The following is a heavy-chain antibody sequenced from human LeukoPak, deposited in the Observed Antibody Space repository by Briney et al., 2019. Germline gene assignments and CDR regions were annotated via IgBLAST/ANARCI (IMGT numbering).Heavy chain of an antibody. D-gene: IGHD6-19*01. V-gene: IGHV3-23*01. Sequence: GGSLRLSCTASGFTFTSYAMSWVRQAPGKGLEWVSVISGTGGSTNHADSVKGRFTISRDNSKNTLYLQMNSLRAEDTAVYYCAREPGSSGWYDYWRQGTLVTVSS. CDR3: AREPGSSGWYDY. CDR1: GFTFTSYA. J-gene: IGHJ4*02. CDR2: ISGTGGST.